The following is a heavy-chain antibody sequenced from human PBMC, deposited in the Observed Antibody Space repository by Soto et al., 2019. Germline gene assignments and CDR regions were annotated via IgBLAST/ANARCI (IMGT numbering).Heavy chain of an antibody. CDR2: IILIFGTA. CDR3: AREGILSHYFDY. Sequence: GASVKVSCKASVGTFSSYAISWVRPAPGQGLEWMGGIILIFGTANYAQKVQGRVTITADESASTDYMELSSLRSEETAVYCCAREGILSHYFDYWGQGTLVTVSS. V-gene: IGHV1-69*13. D-gene: IGHD6-13*01. CDR1: VGTFSSYA. J-gene: IGHJ4*02.